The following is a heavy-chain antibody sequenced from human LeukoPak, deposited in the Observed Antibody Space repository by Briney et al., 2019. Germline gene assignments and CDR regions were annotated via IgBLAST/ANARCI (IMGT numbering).Heavy chain of an antibody. CDR1: GFTFSNYN. CDR2: ISSGSNYI. Sequence: PGGSLRLSCAASGFTFSNYNMNWVRQAPGKGLEWVSSISSGSNYIYYADSVKGRFTISTANAKNSLYLQMNSLRADDAAVYYCARELRLWGQGTLVTV. V-gene: IGHV3-21*01. CDR3: ARELRL. J-gene: IGHJ4*02.